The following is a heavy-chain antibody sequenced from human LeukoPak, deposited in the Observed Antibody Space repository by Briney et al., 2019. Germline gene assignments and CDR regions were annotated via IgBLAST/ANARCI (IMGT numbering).Heavy chain of an antibody. CDR2: IYYSGST. CDR3: ARPTTVTTGSFDY. Sequence: SETLSLTCTVSGGSISSSSYYWGWIRQPPGKGLEWIGSIYYSGSTYYNPSLKSRVTISVDTSKNQFSLKLSSVTAADTAVYCCARPTTVTTGSFDYWGQGTLVTVSS. D-gene: IGHD4-17*01. V-gene: IGHV4-39*01. CDR1: GGSISSSSYY. J-gene: IGHJ4*02.